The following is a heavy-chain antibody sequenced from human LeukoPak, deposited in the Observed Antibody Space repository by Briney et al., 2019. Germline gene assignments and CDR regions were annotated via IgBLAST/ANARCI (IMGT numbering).Heavy chain of an antibody. D-gene: IGHD5-18*01. CDR1: GYSLSSYW. V-gene: IGHV5-10-1*01. Sequence: GESLRISCKGSGYSLSSYWISWGRQMAGEGVEGMGRIDPSDSFTNSIPSFTGHVTISADKSLSTASLQWSSLKASATAMYYCARHGKYSDGYRYFDSWGQGTRVTVSS. CDR3: ARHGKYSDGYRYFDS. J-gene: IGHJ4*02. CDR2: IDPSDSFT.